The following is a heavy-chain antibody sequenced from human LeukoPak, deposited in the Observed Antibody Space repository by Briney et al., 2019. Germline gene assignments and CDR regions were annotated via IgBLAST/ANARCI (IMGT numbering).Heavy chain of an antibody. Sequence: GGSLRLPCAASGVPFSSYAMSWVRQAPGKGLEWVSAYITSGGGTYYADSVKARFTISRDNSKNTLYLQMSSLRAEDTAVYYCAKSTVSPNYYDSSGSFDYWGQGTLVTVSS. V-gene: IGHV3-23*01. CDR3: AKSTVSPNYYDSSGSFDY. D-gene: IGHD3-22*01. CDR2: YITSGGGT. J-gene: IGHJ4*02. CDR1: GVPFSSYA.